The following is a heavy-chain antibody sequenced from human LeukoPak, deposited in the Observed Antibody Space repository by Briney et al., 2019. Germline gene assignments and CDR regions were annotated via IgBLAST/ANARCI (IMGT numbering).Heavy chain of an antibody. CDR1: GFTFSSYA. D-gene: IGHD2-2*01. CDR3: AKAGIVVVPASRSYFDY. Sequence: GGSLRLSCAASGFTFSSYAMSWVRQAPGKGLEWVSAISGSGGSTYYADPVKGRFTISRDNSKNTLYLQMNSLRAEDTAVYYCAKAGIVVVPASRSYFDYWGQGTLVTVSS. V-gene: IGHV3-23*01. J-gene: IGHJ4*02. CDR2: ISGSGGST.